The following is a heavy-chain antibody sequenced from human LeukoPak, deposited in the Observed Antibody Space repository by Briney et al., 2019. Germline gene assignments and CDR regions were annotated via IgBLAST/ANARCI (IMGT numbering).Heavy chain of an antibody. J-gene: IGHJ4*02. CDR1: GDSVSSNSAA. D-gene: IGHD6-13*01. V-gene: IGHV6-1*01. CDR2: TYYRSKWYN. Sequence: SQTLSLTRAISGDSVSSNSAAWNRIRQSPSRGLEWLGRTYYRSKWYNDYAVSVKSRITINPDTSKNQFSLQLNSVTPEDTAVYYCARNRVSSSWYFSPYFDYWGQGTLVTVSS. CDR3: ARNRVSSSWYFSPYFDY.